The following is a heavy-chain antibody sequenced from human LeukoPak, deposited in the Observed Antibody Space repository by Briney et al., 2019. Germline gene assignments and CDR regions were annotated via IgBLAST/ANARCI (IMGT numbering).Heavy chain of an antibody. CDR1: GGSFSGYY. J-gene: IGHJ4*02. D-gene: IGHD2-15*01. CDR2: INHSGST. V-gene: IGHV4-34*01. CDR3: ARTRSLGYCSGGSCYPHYFDY. Sequence: SETLSLTCAVYGGSFSGYYWSWIRQPPGKGLEWIGEINHSGSTNYNPSLKSRVTISVDTSKNQFSLKLSSVTAADTAVYYCARTRSLGYCSGGSCYPHYFDYWGQGTLVTVSS.